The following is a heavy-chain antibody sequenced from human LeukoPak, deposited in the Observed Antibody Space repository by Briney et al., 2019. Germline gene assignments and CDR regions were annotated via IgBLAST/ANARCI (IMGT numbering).Heavy chain of an antibody. V-gene: IGHV4-34*01. CDR1: GGSFSGYY. CDR3: ASIAVAGGIDY. J-gene: IGHJ4*02. CDR2: INHSGST. Sequence: PSETLSLTCAVYGGSFSGYYWSWIRQPPGKGLEWIGEINHSGSTNYNPSLKSRVTISVDTSKSQFSLKLSSVTAADAAVYYCASIAVAGGIDYWGQGTLVTVSS. D-gene: IGHD6-19*01.